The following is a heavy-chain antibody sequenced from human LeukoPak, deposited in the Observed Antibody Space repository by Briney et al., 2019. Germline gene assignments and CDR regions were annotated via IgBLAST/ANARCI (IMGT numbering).Heavy chain of an antibody. V-gene: IGHV3-66*01. Sequence: GGSLRLSCAASGFTVSSNYMSWVRQAPGKGLEWVSVIYSGGSTYYADSVKGRFTISRDNSKNTLYLQMNSLRAEDTAVYYCARAIRYFDWLLDAFDIWGQGTMVTVSS. CDR3: ARAIRYFDWLLDAFDI. D-gene: IGHD3-9*01. CDR2: IYSGGST. CDR1: GFTVSSNY. J-gene: IGHJ3*02.